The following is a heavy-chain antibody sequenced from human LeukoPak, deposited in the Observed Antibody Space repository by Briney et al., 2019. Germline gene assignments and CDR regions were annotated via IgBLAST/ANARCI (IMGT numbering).Heavy chain of an antibody. V-gene: IGHV4-39*01. J-gene: IGHJ5*02. CDR3: ARHERYDSSGYNPANWFDP. Sequence: PSETLPLTCTVSGGSISSSSYYWGWIRKPPGKGLEWIGSIYYSGSTYYNPSLKSRVTISVDTSKNQFSLKLSSVTAADTAVYYCARHERYDSSGYNPANWFDPWGQGTLVTVSS. CDR1: GGSISSSSYY. D-gene: IGHD3-22*01. CDR2: IYYSGST.